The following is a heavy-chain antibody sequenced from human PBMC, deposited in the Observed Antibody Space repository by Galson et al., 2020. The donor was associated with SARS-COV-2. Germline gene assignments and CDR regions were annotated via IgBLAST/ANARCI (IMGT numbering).Heavy chain of an antibody. J-gene: IGHJ6*02. Sequence: SETLSLTCTVSGGSISSSSYNWGWIRQPPGQELEWIGSICCSGSTYYNPSLKSRVTIAGDTSKNQFSLKLSSVTAADTAVYYCARLVVGPAAMGVYYYYGMDVWGQGTTVTVSS. V-gene: IGHV4-39*01. CDR3: ARLVVGPAAMGVYYYYGMDV. CDR1: GGSISSSSYN. D-gene: IGHD2-2*01. CDR2: ICCSGST.